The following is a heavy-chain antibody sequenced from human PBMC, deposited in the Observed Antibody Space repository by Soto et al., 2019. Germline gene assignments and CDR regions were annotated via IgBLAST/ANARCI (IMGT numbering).Heavy chain of an antibody. CDR1: GYTFTRHG. D-gene: IGHD5-12*01. CDR3: VRDSPIGSTFSGYDGIDY. Sequence: ASVKVSCKTSGYTFTRHGISWVRQAPGQGLEWMGWISGYNGDTRYAQKFQGRVTITTDKSTGTAYMELNRLRSEDTAVYYCVRDSPIGSTFSGYDGIDYWGQGTLVPVSS. J-gene: IGHJ4*02. V-gene: IGHV1-18*01. CDR2: ISGYNGDT.